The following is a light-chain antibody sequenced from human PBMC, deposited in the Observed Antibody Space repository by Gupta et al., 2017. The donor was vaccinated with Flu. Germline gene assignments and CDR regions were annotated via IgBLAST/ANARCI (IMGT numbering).Light chain of an antibody. CDR1: QYISTY. J-gene: IGKJ2*01. CDR3: QQYDSVPYT. V-gene: IGKV1D-8*01. CDR2: AAS. Sequence: GDRVTISCRVSQYISTYLAWYQQKPGKAPDLLIYAASTLQSGVPSRFSGSGSGTDFTLTISRLQSEDFATYYCQQYDSVPYTFGPGTKLEIK.